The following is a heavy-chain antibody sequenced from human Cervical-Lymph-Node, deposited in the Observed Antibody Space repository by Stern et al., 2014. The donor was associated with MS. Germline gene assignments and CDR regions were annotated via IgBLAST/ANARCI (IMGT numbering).Heavy chain of an antibody. CDR3: ARDVGMDS. Sequence: LQLQESGPGLVKPSETLSLTCTVSGVSISTSYWSWIRQPPGKGLEWIGYIYYSGGATYSPSLKSRVTMSVDTSKSQFSLKLSSVTAADTAVYYCARDVGMDSWGQGTLVTVSS. CDR2: IYYSGGA. D-gene: IGHD6-13*01. J-gene: IGHJ5*01. CDR1: GVSISTSY. V-gene: IGHV4-59*01.